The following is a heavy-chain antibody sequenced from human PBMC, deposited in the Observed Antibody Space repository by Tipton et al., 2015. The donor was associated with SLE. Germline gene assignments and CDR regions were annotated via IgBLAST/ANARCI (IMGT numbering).Heavy chain of an antibody. CDR3: ARGNRGSSGWYGAFDI. D-gene: IGHD6-19*01. J-gene: IGHJ3*02. CDR2: IYYSGST. V-gene: IGHV4-38-2*01. CDR1: GYSISSGYY. Sequence: TLSLTCAVSGYSISSGYYWGWIRQPPGKGLEWIGSIYYSGSTNYNTSLKSRVTISVDTSKNQFSLKLSSVTAADTAVYYCARGNRGSSGWYGAFDIWGQGTMVTVSS.